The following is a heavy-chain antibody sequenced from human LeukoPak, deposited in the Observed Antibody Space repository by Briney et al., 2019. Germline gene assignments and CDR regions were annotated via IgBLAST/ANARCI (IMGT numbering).Heavy chain of an antibody. J-gene: IGHJ4*02. CDR3: AKFAGITIFGAPDY. Sequence: GGSLRLSCAASGFTFSSYAMSWVRQAPGKGLEWVSAISGSGGSTYYADSVKGRFTISRDNSKNTLYLQMNSLRAEDTAVFYCAKFAGITIFGAPDYWGQGTLVTVSS. CDR1: GFTFSSYA. V-gene: IGHV3-23*01. CDR2: ISGSGGST. D-gene: IGHD3-3*01.